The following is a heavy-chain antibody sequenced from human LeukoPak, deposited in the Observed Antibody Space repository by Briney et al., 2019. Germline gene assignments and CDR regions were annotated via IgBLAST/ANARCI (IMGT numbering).Heavy chain of an antibody. D-gene: IGHD1-26*01. V-gene: IGHV1-8*02. CDR3: ARPAYSGSYHLSY. CDR2: MNPNSGNT. J-gene: IGHJ4*02. CDR1: GYTFSGYY. Sequence: ASVKVSCKASGYTFSGYYVNWVRQAPGQGLEWMGWMNPNSGNTGYAQKFQGRVTMTRNTSISTAYMELSSLRSEDTAVYYCARPAYSGSYHLSYWGQGTLVTVSS.